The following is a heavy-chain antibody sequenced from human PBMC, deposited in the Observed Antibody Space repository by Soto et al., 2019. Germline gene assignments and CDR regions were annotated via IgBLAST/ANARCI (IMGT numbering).Heavy chain of an antibody. CDR3: AKDQAAGGTISRYFQY. CDR2: ISSGSDYI. CDR1: GFTFSSLS. V-gene: IGHV3-21*01. D-gene: IGHD6-13*01. Sequence: GGSLRLSCAASGFTFSSLSMNWVRQAPGKGLEWVSSISSGSDYIYYADSMKGRFTISRDNGKNALYLQMNSLRAEDTAVYYCAKDQAAGGTISRYFQYWGQGTLVTVSS. J-gene: IGHJ1*01.